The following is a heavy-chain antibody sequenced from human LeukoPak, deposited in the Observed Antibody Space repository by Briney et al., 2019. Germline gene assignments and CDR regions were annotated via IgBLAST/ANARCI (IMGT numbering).Heavy chain of an antibody. V-gene: IGHV3-30-3*01. CDR1: GFTFRSYA. Sequence: GGSLRLSCAASGFTFRSYAMHWVRQAPGKGLEWVAVISYDGSNKYYADSVKGRFTISRDNSKNTLYLQMNSLRAEDTAVYYCARDSGIRRSSFYYYMDVWGKGTTVTVSS. D-gene: IGHD3-10*01. J-gene: IGHJ6*03. CDR2: ISYDGSNK. CDR3: ARDSGIRRSSFYYYMDV.